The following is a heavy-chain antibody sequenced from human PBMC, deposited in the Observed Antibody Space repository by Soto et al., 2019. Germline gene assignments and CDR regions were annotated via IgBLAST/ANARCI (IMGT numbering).Heavy chain of an antibody. Sequence: GGSLRLSCXGSGFSFFSYAMSWVRQAPGKGLGWVSTISGSGGHTYYADSVKGRFVVSRDNDKNTVYLHMSSLTGEDTAVYFCAKIEMGWFAHWGQGTQVTVSS. CDR2: ISGSGGHT. CDR3: AKIEMGWFAH. D-gene: IGHD2-8*01. J-gene: IGHJ5*02. CDR1: GFSFFSYA. V-gene: IGHV3-23*01.